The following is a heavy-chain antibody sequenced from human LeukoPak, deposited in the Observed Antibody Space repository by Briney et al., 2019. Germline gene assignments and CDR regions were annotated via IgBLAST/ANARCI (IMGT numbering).Heavy chain of an antibody. CDR1: GYTLTELS. D-gene: IGHD1-7*01. CDR2: VDPEDGET. Sequence: ASVKVSCKVSGYTLTELSMHWVRQAPRKGLEWMGGVDPEDGETIYAQKFQGRVTMTEDTSTDTAYMELSSLRSEDTAVYYCATDLFRYNWNFGDYWGQGTLVTVSS. J-gene: IGHJ4*02. V-gene: IGHV1-24*01. CDR3: ATDLFRYNWNFGDY.